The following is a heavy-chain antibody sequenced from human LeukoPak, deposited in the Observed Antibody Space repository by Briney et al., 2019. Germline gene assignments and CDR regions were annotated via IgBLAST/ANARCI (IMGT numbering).Heavy chain of an antibody. CDR3: VKGGTYSRDAFDI. CDR2: ISSNGSDT. J-gene: IGHJ3*02. V-gene: IGHV3-64D*09. Sequence: GGSLRLSCSASGFPFSSCAIHWVRQAPGKGLEYVSCISSNGSDTYYADSVKGRFTISRDNSKNTLYLQMSSLRAEDTAVYYCVKGGTYSRDAFDIWGQGTMVTVSS. CDR1: GFPFSSCA. D-gene: IGHD1-26*01.